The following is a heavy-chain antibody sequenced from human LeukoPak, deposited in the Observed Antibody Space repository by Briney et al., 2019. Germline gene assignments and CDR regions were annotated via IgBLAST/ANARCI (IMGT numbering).Heavy chain of an antibody. Sequence: PSETLSLTCGVSGNFISRGYYWAWVRQPPGKGLEWIGSIYNTGSTYYNPSLKSRVTMSIDTSKNQFSLKLSSVTAADTAVYYCARNTSAWSPLGETQSDHHCFDSWGKGTLVTVSS. CDR1: GNFISRGYY. CDR2: IYNTGST. V-gene: IGHV4-38-2*01. CDR3: ARNTSAWSPLGETQSDHHCFDS. D-gene: IGHD6-19*01. J-gene: IGHJ4*02.